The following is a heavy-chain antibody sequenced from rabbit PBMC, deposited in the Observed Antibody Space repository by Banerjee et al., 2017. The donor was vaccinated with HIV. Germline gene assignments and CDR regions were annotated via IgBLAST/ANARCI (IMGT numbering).Heavy chain of an antibody. V-gene: IGHV1S45*01. CDR2: ITSGSSGKI. D-gene: IGHD3-1*01. CDR1: GFDFSSKP. CDR3: ARSFGL. J-gene: IGHJ3*01. Sequence: QEQLEESGGDLVKPGASLTLTCTASGFDFSSKPMCWVRQAPGKGLEWIACITSGSSGKIYYASWAKGRFTISKTSSTTVTLQMTSLTAADTATYFCARSFGLWGQGTLVTVS.